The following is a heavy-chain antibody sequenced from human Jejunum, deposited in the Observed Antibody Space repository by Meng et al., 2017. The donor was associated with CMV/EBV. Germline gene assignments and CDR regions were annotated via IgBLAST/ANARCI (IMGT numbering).Heavy chain of an antibody. CDR2: IRHDGSED. V-gene: IGHV3-30*02. CDR1: GFPFNIYD. J-gene: IGHJ4*02. D-gene: IGHD2-15*01. CDR3: TKGGFDS. Sequence: QVQGVDSGGGVVQPGGSLRLSCVTSGFPFNIYDMHWVRQAPGKGLDWVTCIRHDGSEDFYVDSVKGRFTISRDNSKNTLYLQMNSLRVDDSALYYCTKGGFDSWGQGTLVTVSS.